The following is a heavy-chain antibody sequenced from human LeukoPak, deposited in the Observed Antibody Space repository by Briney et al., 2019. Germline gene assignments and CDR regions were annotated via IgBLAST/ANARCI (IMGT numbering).Heavy chain of an antibody. V-gene: IGHV3-48*04. CDR2: ISPSSSSA. Sequence: GGSLRLSCAASAFTFRSFWMSWVRQAPGKGLEWISYISPSSSSANYADSMKGRFTISRDNAKNSLYLEMNSLRAEDTAVYYCAGAAPGHYYFDYWGQGTLVSVSS. D-gene: IGHD6-13*01. CDR1: AFTFRSFW. CDR3: AGAAPGHYYFDY. J-gene: IGHJ4*02.